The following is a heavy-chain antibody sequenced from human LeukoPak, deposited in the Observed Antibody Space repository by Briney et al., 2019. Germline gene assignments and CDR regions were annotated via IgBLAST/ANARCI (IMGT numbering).Heavy chain of an antibody. CDR3: AGHRDGYFTNFDN. D-gene: IGHD3-22*01. CDR2: LSYGGSP. J-gene: IGHJ4*02. V-gene: IGHV4-39*01. CDR1: GGSISSSNYY. Sequence: SETLSLTCTVSGGSISSSNYYWGWVRQPPGKGREWIGSLSYGGSPYNNPSLKSRLTISVDTSKNQFSLKLRSVDAADKAVYYCAGHRDGYFTNFDNWGQGTLVTVSS.